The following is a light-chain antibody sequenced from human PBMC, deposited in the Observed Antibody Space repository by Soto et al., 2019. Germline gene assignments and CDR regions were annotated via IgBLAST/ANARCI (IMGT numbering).Light chain of an antibody. J-gene: IGKJ1*01. V-gene: IGKV1-5*01. CDR2: DAS. CDR3: QQYNSYSLT. CDR1: QSISSW. Sequence: DIQMTQSPSTLSASVGDRVNITCRASQSISSWLAWYQQKPGKAPKLLIYDASSLESGVPSRFSGSGSGTEFTLTISSLQPDDFATYYCQQYNSYSLTFGQGTKVEIK.